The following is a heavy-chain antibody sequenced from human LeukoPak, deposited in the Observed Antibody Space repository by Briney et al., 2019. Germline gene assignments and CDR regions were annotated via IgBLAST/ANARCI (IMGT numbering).Heavy chain of an antibody. J-gene: IGHJ4*02. Sequence: ASVKVSCKASGYTFTSYYMHWVRQAPGQGLEWMGWINPNSGGTNYAQKFQGRVTMTRDTSISTAYMELSRLRSDDTAVYYCASTLRNYYDSSGYFDYWGQGTLVTVSS. CDR3: ASTLRNYYDSSGYFDY. V-gene: IGHV1-2*02. CDR2: INPNSGGT. CDR1: GYTFTSYY. D-gene: IGHD3-22*01.